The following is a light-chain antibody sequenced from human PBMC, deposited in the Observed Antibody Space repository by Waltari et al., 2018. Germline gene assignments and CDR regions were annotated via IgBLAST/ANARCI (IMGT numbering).Light chain of an antibody. Sequence: DIQMTQSPSSLAASVGYRITIICRASQNIYTRLNWYQQKPGKAPKLLIYGTSNLQDGVPARFSGSGSSTEFTLTISSLQPEDFASYYCQQSFSALWTFGQGTKVEIK. CDR2: GTS. V-gene: IGKV1-39*01. CDR1: QNIYTR. J-gene: IGKJ1*01. CDR3: QQSFSALWT.